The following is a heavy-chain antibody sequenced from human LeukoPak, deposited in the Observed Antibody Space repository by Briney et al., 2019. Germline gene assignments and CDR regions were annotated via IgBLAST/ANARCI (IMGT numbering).Heavy chain of an antibody. CDR2: INHSGST. J-gene: IGHJ4*02. V-gene: IGHV4-34*01. D-gene: IGHD4-17*01. CDR1: GGSFSGYY. CDR3: ARGSKDMTTVTTSNFDY. Sequence: SETLSLTCAVYGGSFSGYYWSWIRQPPGKGLEWMGEINHSGSTNYNPSLKSRVTISVDTSKNQFSLKLSSVTAADTAVYYCARGSKDMTTVTTSNFDYWGQGTLVTVSS.